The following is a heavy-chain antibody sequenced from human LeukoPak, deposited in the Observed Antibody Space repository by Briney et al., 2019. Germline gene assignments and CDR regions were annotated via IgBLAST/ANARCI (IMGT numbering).Heavy chain of an antibody. D-gene: IGHD1-26*01. CDR3: ARDNEVGANI. CDR1: GFTVSSNY. Sequence: QSGGSLTLSCAASGFTVSSNYMSWVRQPPSKGLEWVSVVYSGGSTYYADSVKGRFTISRNNSKKTLYLQMNSLRAEDTAVYYCARDNEVGANIWGQGTVLTV. V-gene: IGHV3-66*01. J-gene: IGHJ4*02. CDR2: VYSGGST.